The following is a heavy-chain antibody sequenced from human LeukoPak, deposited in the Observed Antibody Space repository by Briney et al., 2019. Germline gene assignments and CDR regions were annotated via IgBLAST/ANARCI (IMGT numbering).Heavy chain of an antibody. CDR2: ISSSSSYI. Sequence: GGSLRLSCAASGFTFSSYSMNWVRQAPGKGLEWVSSISSSSSYIYYADSVKGRFTISRDNSKNTLYLQMNSLRAEDTAVYYCAKLYMVRGGYYFDYWGQGTLVTVSS. CDR1: GFTFSSYS. V-gene: IGHV3-21*04. J-gene: IGHJ4*02. CDR3: AKLYMVRGGYYFDY. D-gene: IGHD5-18*01.